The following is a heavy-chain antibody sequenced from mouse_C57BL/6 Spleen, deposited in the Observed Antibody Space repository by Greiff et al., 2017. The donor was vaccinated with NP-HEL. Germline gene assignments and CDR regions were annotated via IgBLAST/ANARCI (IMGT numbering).Heavy chain of an antibody. CDR1: GFTFSSYT. CDR2: ISGGGGNT. CDR3: ARPYYGSSYYFDY. Sequence: EVKVVESGGGLVKPGGSLKLSCAASGFTFSSYTMSWVRQTPEKRLEWVATISGGGGNTYYPDSVKGRCTISRDHAKNTLYLQMGSQRSEDTALYYCARPYYGSSYYFDYWGAATTLTLSS. V-gene: IGHV5-9*01. D-gene: IGHD1-1*01. J-gene: IGHJ2*01.